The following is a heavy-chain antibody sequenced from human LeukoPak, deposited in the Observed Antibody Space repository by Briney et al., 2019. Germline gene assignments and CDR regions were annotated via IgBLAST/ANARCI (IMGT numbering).Heavy chain of an antibody. J-gene: IGHJ3*02. Sequence: ASVKVSCKASGYTFTSYYMHWVRQAPGQGLEWMGIINPSIESTNYAQKFQGRVTLTRDTSTSTVYMELRSLRSEDTAVYYCARKNDFDIWGQGTLVTVSS. CDR2: INPSIEST. CDR1: GYTFTSYY. V-gene: IGHV1-46*01. CDR3: ARKNDFDI. D-gene: IGHD2/OR15-2a*01.